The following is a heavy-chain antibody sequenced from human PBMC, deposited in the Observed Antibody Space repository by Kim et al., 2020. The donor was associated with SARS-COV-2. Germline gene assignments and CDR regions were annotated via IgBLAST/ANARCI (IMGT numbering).Heavy chain of an antibody. CDR1: GFTFSSYA. Sequence: GGSLRLSCAASGFTFSSYAMSWVRQAPGKGLEWVSAISGSGGSTYYADSVKGRFTISRDNSKNTLYLQMNSLRAEDTAVYYCAKYCGGDCPLGQSRPKLKQPLFDYWGQGTLVTVSS. CDR3: AKYCGGDCPLGQSRPKLKQPLFDY. V-gene: IGHV3-23*01. D-gene: IGHD2-21*02. CDR2: ISGSGGST. J-gene: IGHJ4*02.